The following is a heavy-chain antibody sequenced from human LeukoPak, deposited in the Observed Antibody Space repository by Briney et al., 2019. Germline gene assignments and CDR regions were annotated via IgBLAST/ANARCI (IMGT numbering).Heavy chain of an antibody. D-gene: IGHD6-13*01. Sequence: SETLSLTCTVSGGSISSNYWSWIRQPPGKGLEWIGYIYYSGNTDYSPSLKSRVTISVDTSKNQFSLKLSSVTAADTAVYYCARAPGIAAGGTVWFDPWGQGTLVTVSS. CDR2: IYYSGNT. J-gene: IGHJ5*02. V-gene: IGHV4-59*08. CDR1: GGSISSNY. CDR3: ARAPGIAAGGTVWFDP.